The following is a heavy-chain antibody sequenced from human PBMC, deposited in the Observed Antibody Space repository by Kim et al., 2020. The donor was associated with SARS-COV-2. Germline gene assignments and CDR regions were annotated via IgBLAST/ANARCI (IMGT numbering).Heavy chain of an antibody. CDR3: VRGMFGADV. CDR2: GST. Sequence: GSTYYADSVKGRFTISRDNSNDILYLQMNSLRAEDTAVYYCVRGMFGADVWGKGTTVTVSS. D-gene: IGHD3-16*01. V-gene: IGHV3-23*01. J-gene: IGHJ6*04.